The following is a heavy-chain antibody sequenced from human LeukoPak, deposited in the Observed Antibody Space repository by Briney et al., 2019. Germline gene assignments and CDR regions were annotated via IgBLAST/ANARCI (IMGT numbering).Heavy chain of an antibody. Sequence: GGSLRLSCAASGNYWMHWVRQAPGKGLVWVSHINSDGSWTSYADSVKGRFTISKDNAKNTVYLQTNSLRAGDTAVYYCVSFYETYWGRGTLVTASS. J-gene: IGHJ4*02. CDR1: GNYW. V-gene: IGHV3-74*01. D-gene: IGHD3-22*01. CDR3: VSFYETY. CDR2: INSDGSWT.